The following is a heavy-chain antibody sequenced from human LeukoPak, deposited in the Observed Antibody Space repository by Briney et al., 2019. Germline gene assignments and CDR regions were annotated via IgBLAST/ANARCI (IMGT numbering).Heavy chain of an antibody. CDR2: TSSSSSYI. CDR1: GFTFSSYS. CDR3: ARGEKETTVTTLYWFDP. J-gene: IGHJ5*02. V-gene: IGHV3-21*04. Sequence: PGGSLRLSCAASGFTFSSYSMNWVRQAPGKGLEWVSSTSSSSSYIYYADSVKGRFTISRDNAKNSLYLQMNSLRAEDTAVYYCARGEKETTVTTLYWFDPWGQGTLVTVSS. D-gene: IGHD4-17*01.